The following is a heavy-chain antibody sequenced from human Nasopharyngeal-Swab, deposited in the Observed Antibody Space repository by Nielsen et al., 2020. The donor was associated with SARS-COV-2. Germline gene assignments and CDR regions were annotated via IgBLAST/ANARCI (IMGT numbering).Heavy chain of an antibody. V-gene: IGHV6-1*01. J-gene: IGHJ3*02. D-gene: IGHD6-19*01. CDR1: WVLFSSHIAP. CDR3: ARESASSGWSDDAFDI. Sequence: SQTLSLTCAIFWVLFSSHIAPWNSISHSPSRGLEWLGRTYYRSKLYNDYEVSVKSQIITNPETAKNHFSLQPNSVTPEDRYVYYCARESASSGWSDDAFDIWGQGTMVTVTA. CDR2: TYYRSKLYN.